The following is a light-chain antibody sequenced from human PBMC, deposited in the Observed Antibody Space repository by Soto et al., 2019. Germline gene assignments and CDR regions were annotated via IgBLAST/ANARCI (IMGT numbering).Light chain of an antibody. CDR3: QSYDSRSVV. Sequence: QSVLTQPPSVSGAPGQRVTISCTGTSSNIGAGYDVHWYQQLPGTAPKLLIYGNINRPSGVPDRFSGSKSGTSASLAITGLQAEDEADFYCQSYDSRSVVFGGVTKLTVL. CDR1: SSNIGAGYD. J-gene: IGLJ2*01. CDR2: GNI. V-gene: IGLV1-40*01.